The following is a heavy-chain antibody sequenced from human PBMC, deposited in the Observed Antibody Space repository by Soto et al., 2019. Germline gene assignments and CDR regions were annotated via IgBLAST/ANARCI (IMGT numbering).Heavy chain of an antibody. Sequence: QVQLQESGPGLVKPSQTLSLTCTVSGGSISSGGYYWSWIRQHPGKGLEWIGYIYYSGSTFYNPSLKSRVTISVDTPKNQCSLKLSSVTAADTAVYYCAREFQPTVVTRWFDPWGQGTLVTVSS. D-gene: IGHD4-17*01. CDR2: IYYSGST. J-gene: IGHJ5*02. CDR1: GGSISSGGYY. V-gene: IGHV4-31*03. CDR3: AREFQPTVVTRWFDP.